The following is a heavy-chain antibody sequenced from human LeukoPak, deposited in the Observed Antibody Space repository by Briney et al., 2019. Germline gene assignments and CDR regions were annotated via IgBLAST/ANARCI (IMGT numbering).Heavy chain of an antibody. J-gene: IGHJ4*02. D-gene: IGHD4-17*01. CDR2: IGTAGDT. CDR3: ARAGQYGDYDFDY. V-gene: IGHV3-13*04. Sequence: GGALRLSSAASGFTFSTYDMHWVRQATGKGLEWVSGIGTAGDTYYPGSLKGRFTISRENAKNSLYLQMNSLRAGDTAMYYCARAGQYGDYDFDYWGQGTLVTVSS. CDR1: GFTFSTYD.